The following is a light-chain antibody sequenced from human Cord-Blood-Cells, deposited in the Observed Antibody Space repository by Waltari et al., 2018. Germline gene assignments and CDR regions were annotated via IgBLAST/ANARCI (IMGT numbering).Light chain of an antibody. Sequence: DIQMTQSPSTLSASVEDRVTITCRASQSISSWLAWYQQKPGKAPKPLIYKASSLESGVPSRFSGSGSGTEFTLTISSLQPDDFATYYCQQYNSYSPYTFGQGTKLEIK. CDR2: KAS. CDR1: QSISSW. V-gene: IGKV1-5*03. J-gene: IGKJ2*01. CDR3: QQYNSYSPYT.